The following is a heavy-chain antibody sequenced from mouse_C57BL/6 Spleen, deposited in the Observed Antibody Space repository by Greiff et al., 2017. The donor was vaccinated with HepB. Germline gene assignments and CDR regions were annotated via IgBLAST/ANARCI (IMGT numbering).Heavy chain of an antibody. CDR2: ISDGGSYT. CDR3: ARGPRDYAMDY. CDR1: GFTFSSYA. V-gene: IGHV5-4*03. J-gene: IGHJ4*01. D-gene: IGHD3-1*01. Sequence: EVKLVESGGGLVKPGGSLKLSCAASGFTFSSYAMSWVRQTPEKRLEWVATISDGGSYTYYPDNVKGRFTISRDNAKNNLYLQMSHLKSEDTAMYYCARGPRDYAMDYWGQGTSVTVSS.